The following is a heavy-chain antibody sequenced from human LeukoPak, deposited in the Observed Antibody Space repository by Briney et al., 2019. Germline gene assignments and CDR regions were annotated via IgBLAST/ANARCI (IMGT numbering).Heavy chain of an antibody. CDR2: ISSSGSGGNT. J-gene: IGHJ4*02. D-gene: IGHD6-6*01. V-gene: IGHV3-23*01. Sequence: AGGSLRLSCVAYGVTLSNYAMSWARQAPGKGLEWVSGISSSGSGGNTYYADSVKGRFTISRDNSKNTLYLQMNSLRAEDTAVYYCAKSLPRGAARPSSYWGQGTLVTVSS. CDR3: AKSLPRGAARPSSY. CDR1: GVTLSNYA.